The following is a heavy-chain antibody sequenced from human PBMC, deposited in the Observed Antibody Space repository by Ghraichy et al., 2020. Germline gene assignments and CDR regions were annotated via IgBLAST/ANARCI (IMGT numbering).Heavy chain of an antibody. CDR3: ASGGPNSDYYYYGMDV. D-gene: IGHD3-16*01. CDR2: IYYSGST. CDR1: GGSISSSSYY. Sequence: TLSLTCTVSGGSISSSSYYWGWIRQPPGKGLEWIGSIYYSGSTYYNPSLKSRVTISVDTSKNQFSLKLSSVTAADTAVYYCASGGPNSDYYYYGMDVWGQGTTVTVSS. J-gene: IGHJ6*02. V-gene: IGHV4-39*01.